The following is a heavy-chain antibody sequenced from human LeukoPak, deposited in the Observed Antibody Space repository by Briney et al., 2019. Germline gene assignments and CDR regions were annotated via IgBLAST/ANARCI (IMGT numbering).Heavy chain of an antibody. Sequence: VASVRVSCTASGYTFTGYYIHWVRQAPGQGLEWMGWIRGDNGGTNFAQKFRGRVTMTRDTSTTTAYMELSRLRSDDTAVYYCARGLTVSIGNDFPYYYYYMDVWGKGTTVTVS. D-gene: IGHD3-3*01. V-gene: IGHV1-2*02. CDR1: GYTFTGYY. CDR2: IRGDNGGT. J-gene: IGHJ6*03. CDR3: ARGLTVSIGNDFPYYYYYMDV.